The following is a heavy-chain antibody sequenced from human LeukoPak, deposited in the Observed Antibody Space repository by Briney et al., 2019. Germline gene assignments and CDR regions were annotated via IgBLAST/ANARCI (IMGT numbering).Heavy chain of an antibody. J-gene: IGHJ4*02. Sequence: SQTLSLTCAVSGGSISSGGYSWSWIRQPPGKGLEWIGYIYYGGSTYYNPSLKSRVTISVDTSKNQFSLKLSSVTAADTAVYYCARGNYGDYGIDYWGQGTLVTVSS. CDR3: ARGNYGDYGIDY. V-gene: IGHV4-30-4*07. CDR2: IYYGGST. D-gene: IGHD4-17*01. CDR1: GGSISSGGYS.